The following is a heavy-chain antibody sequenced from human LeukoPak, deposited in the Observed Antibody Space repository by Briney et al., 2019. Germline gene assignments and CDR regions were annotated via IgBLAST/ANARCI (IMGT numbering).Heavy chain of an antibody. J-gene: IGHJ6*02. Sequence: GGSLRLSCAASGFTFSSYWMSWVRQAPGKGLEWVANIKQDGSEKYYVDSVKGRFTISRDNAKNSLYLQMNSLRAEDTAVYYCARAPRIQLPRYYYYGMDVWGQGTTVTVSS. CDR2: IKQDGSEK. CDR3: ARAPRIQLPRYYYYGMDV. V-gene: IGHV3-7*01. D-gene: IGHD5-18*01. CDR1: GFTFSSYW.